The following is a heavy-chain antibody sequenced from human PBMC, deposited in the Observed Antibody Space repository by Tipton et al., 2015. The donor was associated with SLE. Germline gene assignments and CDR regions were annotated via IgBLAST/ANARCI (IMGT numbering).Heavy chain of an antibody. CDR2: IYYSGYS. CDR1: GGSISSNY. Sequence: TLSLTCSVSGGSISSNYWGWIRQSPEKGLEWIGNIYYSGYSYYNPSLKSRVTISLDTSRNQFSLKLSSVTAADTAVYYCARRPAAGTSLADFWGQGTLVTVSS. D-gene: IGHD6-13*01. V-gene: IGHV4-39*07. CDR3: ARRPAAGTSLADF. J-gene: IGHJ4*02.